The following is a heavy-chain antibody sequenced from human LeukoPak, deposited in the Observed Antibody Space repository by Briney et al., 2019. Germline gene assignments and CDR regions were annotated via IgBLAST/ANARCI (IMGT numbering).Heavy chain of an antibody. D-gene: IGHD3-22*01. J-gene: IGHJ5*02. CDR2: IYYSGST. Sequence: SETLSLTCTVSGGSISSYYWSWIRQPPGKGLEWIGYIYYSGSTNYNPSLKSRVTISIDTSKNQFFLKLSSVTAADTAVYYCARDQGNYYDGWFDPWGQGTLVTVSS. CDR3: ARDQGNYYDGWFDP. CDR1: GGSISSYY. V-gene: IGHV4-59*01.